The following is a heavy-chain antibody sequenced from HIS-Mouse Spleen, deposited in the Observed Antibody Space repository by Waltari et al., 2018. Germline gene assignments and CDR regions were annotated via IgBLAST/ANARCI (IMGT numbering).Heavy chain of an antibody. CDR2: MKPNSGTT. D-gene: IGHD3-3*01. CDR3: ARVYYDFWSGYYY. CDR1: GYTFTSYY. V-gene: IGHV1-8*01. Sequence: QVQLVQSGAEVKKPGASVKVSCKASGYTFTSYYINWVRQATGQGLEWMGWMKPNSGTTGYAQKVQGRVTMTRNTAISKAYMELSSLRSEETAVYYCARVYYDFWSGYYYWGQGTLVTVSS. J-gene: IGHJ4*02.